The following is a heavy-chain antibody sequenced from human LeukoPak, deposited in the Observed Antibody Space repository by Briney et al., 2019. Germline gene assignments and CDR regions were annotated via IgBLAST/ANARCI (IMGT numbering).Heavy chain of an antibody. V-gene: IGHV4-59*01. D-gene: IGHD6-13*01. CDR2: IYYSGST. CDR3: ARTPSSSWHYYYYMDV. CDR1: GGSISSYY. Sequence: SETLSLTCTVSGGSISSYYWSWIRQPPGKGLEWIGYIYYSGSTNYNPSLKSRVTISVDTSKNQFSLKLSSVTAADTAVYYCARTPSSSWHYYYYMDVWGKGTTVTVSS. J-gene: IGHJ6*03.